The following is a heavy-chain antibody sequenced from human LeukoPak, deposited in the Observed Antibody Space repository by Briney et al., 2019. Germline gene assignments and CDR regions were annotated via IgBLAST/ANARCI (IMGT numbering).Heavy chain of an antibody. CDR3: ANYRRTIVATITNYFDY. J-gene: IGHJ4*02. CDR1: GFTFSSYA. V-gene: IGHV3-23*01. D-gene: IGHD5-12*01. Sequence: GGSLRLSCAASGFTFSSYAMSWVRQAPGKGLEWVSAISGSGGSTYYADSVKGRFTISRDNSKNTLYLQMNSLRAEDTAVYCCANYRRTIVATITNYFDYWGQGTLVT. CDR2: ISGSGGST.